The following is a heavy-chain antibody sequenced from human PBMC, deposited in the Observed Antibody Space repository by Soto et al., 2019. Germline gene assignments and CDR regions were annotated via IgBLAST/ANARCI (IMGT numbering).Heavy chain of an antibody. CDR1: GGSFSSNYY. CDR3: ARILRFLEWFPEYYYYDMDV. CDR2: IFYSGST. Sequence: SETLSLTCTVSGGSFSSNYYWTWIRQPPGRGLEWIGYIFYSGSTYYTPSLQSRVTISLDTPKNQFSLKLSSVTAADTAVYYCARILRFLEWFPEYYYYDMDVWGQGTTVTVSS. V-gene: IGHV4-30-4*01. D-gene: IGHD3-3*01. J-gene: IGHJ6*02.